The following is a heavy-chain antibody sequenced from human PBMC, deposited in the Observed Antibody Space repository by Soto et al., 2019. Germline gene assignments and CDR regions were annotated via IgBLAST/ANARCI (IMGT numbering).Heavy chain of an antibody. J-gene: IGHJ6*02. D-gene: IGHD3-3*01. V-gene: IGHV4-34*01. CDR3: ARFCYDFWSGYPTYYYYYGMDV. CDR1: GGSFSGYY. CDR2: INLSGST. Sequence: PSETLSLTCAVYGGSFSGYYWSWIRQPPGKGLEWIGEINLSGSTNYNPSFKCRFTISVDTSKNHFSLNLSFVTAADTAVFYCARFCYDFWSGYPTYYYYYGMDVWGQGTTVTVSS.